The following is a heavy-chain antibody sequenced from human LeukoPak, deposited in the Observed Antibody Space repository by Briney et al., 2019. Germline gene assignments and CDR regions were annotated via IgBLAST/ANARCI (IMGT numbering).Heavy chain of an antibody. J-gene: IGHJ5*02. Sequence: SETLSLTCTVSGGSISNSNWWSWVRQSPEKGLEWIGEIHHGGTTNYNPSLKSRVTISLDKSKNQFSLKLSSVTAADTAVYYCARVRDYRGGWFDPWGQGTLVTVSS. CDR2: IHHGGTT. V-gene: IGHV4-4*02. D-gene: IGHD4-11*01. CDR1: GGSISNSNW. CDR3: ARVRDYRGGWFDP.